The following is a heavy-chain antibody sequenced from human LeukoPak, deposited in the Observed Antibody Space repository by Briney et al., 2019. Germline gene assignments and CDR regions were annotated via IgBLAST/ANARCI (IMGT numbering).Heavy chain of an antibody. J-gene: IGHJ4*02. CDR1: GFTFSDYD. CDR2: IGTAGDT. CDR3: ARVAKERVGGVYYFDY. Sequence: GGSLRPSCAASGFTFSDYDMHWVRQATGKGLEWVSAIGTAGDTYYTGSVKGRFTISRENAKNSLYLQMNSLRAGDTAVYYCARVAKERVGGVYYFDYWGQGTLVTVSS. D-gene: IGHD1-1*01. V-gene: IGHV3-13*01.